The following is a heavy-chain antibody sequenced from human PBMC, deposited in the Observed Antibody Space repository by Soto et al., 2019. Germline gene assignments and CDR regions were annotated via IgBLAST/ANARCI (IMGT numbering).Heavy chain of an antibody. J-gene: IGHJ4*02. V-gene: IGHV3-23*01. CDR3: ATAFPIYDSSGYYFDY. CDR1: GFTCSIYA. Sequence: GSLRLSCAASGFTCSIYAMSLVLRAPGKGLEWVSAISGSGGSTYYADSVKGRFTISRDNSKNTLYLQMNSLRAEDTAVYYCATAFPIYDSSGYYFDYWGQGTLVTVSS. CDR2: ISGSGGST. D-gene: IGHD3-22*01.